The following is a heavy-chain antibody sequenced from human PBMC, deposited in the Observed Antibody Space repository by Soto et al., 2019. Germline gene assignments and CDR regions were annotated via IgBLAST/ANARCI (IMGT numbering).Heavy chain of an antibody. CDR2: IYPGDSDT. V-gene: IGHV5-51*01. D-gene: IGHD3-16*02. CDR1: GYSFTSYW. J-gene: IGHJ3*02. CDR3: AVGWGELSPSPGALAI. Sequence: GESLKISCKGSGYSFTSYWIGWVRQMPGKGLEWMGIIYPGDSDTRYSPSFQGQVTISADKSISTAYLQWSSLKASDTAMYYCAVGWGELSPSPGALAIWGQGTMVTVSS.